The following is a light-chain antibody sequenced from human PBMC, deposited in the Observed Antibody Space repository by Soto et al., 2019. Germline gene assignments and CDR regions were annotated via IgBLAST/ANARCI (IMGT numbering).Light chain of an antibody. J-gene: IGKJ4*01. CDR1: QNIENY. CDR3: QQYNTYFSLT. V-gene: IGKV1-17*01. Sequence: DIQVIQSPSSLSASVGDRLTISCRASQNIENYLNWYRHKPGKAPELLILSASIVQSGVPSRFSGSGSGTEFTLTISGLQPDDFASYYCQQYNTYFSLTFGGGTKVDIK. CDR2: SAS.